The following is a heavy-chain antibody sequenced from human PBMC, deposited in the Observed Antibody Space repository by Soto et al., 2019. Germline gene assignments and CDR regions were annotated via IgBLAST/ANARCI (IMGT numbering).Heavy chain of an antibody. CDR1: GETFSIYW. V-gene: IGHV3-7*01. J-gene: IGHJ4*02. D-gene: IGHD2-2*01. CDR2: INQDGSES. CDR3: ARPARECSSPGCAN. Sequence: KLGSGVCGETFSIYWVGWVLQTPGKGLEWVANINQDGSESYYVDSVKGRFTISRDNAKNSLYLQMTSLRAEDTAVYYCARPARECSSPGCANWGQGTLVTVSS.